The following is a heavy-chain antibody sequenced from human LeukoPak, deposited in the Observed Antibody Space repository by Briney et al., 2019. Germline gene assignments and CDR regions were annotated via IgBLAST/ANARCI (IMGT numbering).Heavy chain of an antibody. J-gene: IGHJ4*02. Sequence: PSETLSLTCAVSGYSISSDYYWGWIRQPPGKGLGWIGSRYHSGSTYYNPSLKSRVTISVDTSKNQFPLKLSSVTAADTAVYYCARGGYSYAVPLLYWGQGTLVTVSS. CDR1: GYSISSDYY. CDR2: RYHSGST. V-gene: IGHV4-38-2*01. D-gene: IGHD5-18*01. CDR3: ARGGYSYAVPLLY.